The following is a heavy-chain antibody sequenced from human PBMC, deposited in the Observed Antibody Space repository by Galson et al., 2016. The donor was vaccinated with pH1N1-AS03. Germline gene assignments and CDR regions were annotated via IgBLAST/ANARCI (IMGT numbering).Heavy chain of an antibody. CDR1: GGSLSGYF. CDR2: MDPTGRR. D-gene: IGHD3-10*01. Sequence: ETLSLTCRVSGGSLSGYFWTWIRQPAGRGLEWIGRMDPTGRRNYKSSLESRVSMSVDTSKNEISLRLTSVTAADTAVYYCTRESSGLGRGLDYWGQGTLVTVSS. CDR3: TRESSGLGRGLDY. J-gene: IGHJ4*02. V-gene: IGHV4-4*07.